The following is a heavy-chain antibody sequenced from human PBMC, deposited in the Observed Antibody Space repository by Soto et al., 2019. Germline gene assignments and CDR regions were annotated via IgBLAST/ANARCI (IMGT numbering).Heavy chain of an antibody. V-gene: IGHV1-8*01. J-gene: IGHJ4*02. CDR3: ASGAGYCGGDCSGY. D-gene: IGHD2-21*02. CDR2: MNPNSGNT. CDR1: GYTFTSYD. Sequence: ASVKVSCKASGYTFTSYDIDWVRQATGQGLEWMGWMNPNSGNTGYAQKFQGRVTMTRNTSISTAYMELSSLRSEDTAVYYCASGAGYCGGDCSGYWGQGTLVTVSS.